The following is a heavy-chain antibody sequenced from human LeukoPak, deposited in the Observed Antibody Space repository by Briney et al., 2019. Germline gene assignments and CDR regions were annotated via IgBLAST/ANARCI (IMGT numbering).Heavy chain of an antibody. CDR2: IITMFGTT. Sequence: GASVKVSCKSSGGTFSSYTISWVRQAPGQGLEWMGGIITMFGTTNYAQKFQGRVMITADESTTTAYMELSSLRSEDTAVYYCATDLPIAAAGTRRNWFDPWGQGTLVTVSS. V-gene: IGHV1-69*13. CDR3: ATDLPIAAAGTRRNWFDP. D-gene: IGHD6-13*01. J-gene: IGHJ5*02. CDR1: GGTFSSYT.